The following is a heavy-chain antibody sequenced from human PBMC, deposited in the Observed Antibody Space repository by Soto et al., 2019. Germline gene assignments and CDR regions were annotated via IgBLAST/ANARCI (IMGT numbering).Heavy chain of an antibody. V-gene: IGHV3-30*03. D-gene: IGHD3-3*01. CDR3: ARDIWSGDYKCFDS. CDR2: ISNDGRVQ. J-gene: IGHJ5*01. CDR1: TISINVHG. Sequence: GGSLRLSCTSSTISINVHGIQWVRQAPAKGLEWLAFISNDGRVQYYADSVKGRFTISRDYSKNTVDLQMNSLRNEETAVYYCARDIWSGDYKCFDSWGPGTLVTVSS.